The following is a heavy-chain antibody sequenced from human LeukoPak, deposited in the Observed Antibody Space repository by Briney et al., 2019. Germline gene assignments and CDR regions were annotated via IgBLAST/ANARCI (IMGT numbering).Heavy chain of an antibody. D-gene: IGHD5-12*01. CDR2: TNAGNGNT. J-gene: IGHJ4*02. Sequence: ASVKVSCKASGYTISSYAIHWVRQAPGQRLEWMGWTNAGNGNTRYAQKFQDRVTITRDTSANTASMELSSLRSEDTAVYYCARDVDIAATKACDYWGQGTLVTVSS. V-gene: IGHV1-3*01. CDR1: GYTISSYA. CDR3: ARDVDIAATKACDY.